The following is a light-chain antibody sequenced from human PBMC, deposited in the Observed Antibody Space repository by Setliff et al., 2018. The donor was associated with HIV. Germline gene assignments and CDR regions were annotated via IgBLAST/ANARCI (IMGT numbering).Light chain of an antibody. CDR3: CSNTGSNTFV. CDR1: SGDVGRYNL. J-gene: IGLJ1*01. Sequence: ALTQPASVSGSPGQSITISCTGTSGDVGRYNLVSWYQQQPGKPPKLMIYQASKRPSGVSNRFSGSKSGNTASLTISGLQAEDEADYYCCSNTGSNTFVFGTGTKVTV. CDR2: QAS. V-gene: IGLV2-23*01.